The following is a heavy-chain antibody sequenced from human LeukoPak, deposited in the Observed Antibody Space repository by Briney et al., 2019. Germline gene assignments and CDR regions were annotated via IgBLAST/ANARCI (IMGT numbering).Heavy chain of an antibody. CDR3: ARDSGDTAMVTRYFDL. D-gene: IGHD5-18*01. J-gene: IGHJ2*01. V-gene: IGHV4-4*02. CDR2: IYHSGST. CDR1: GGSISSSNW. Sequence: PSETLSLTCAVSGGSISSSNWWSWVRQPPGKGLEWIGEIYHSGSTNYNPSLKSRVTISVDKSKNQFSLKLSSVTAADTAVYYCARDSGDTAMVTRYFDLWGRGTLVTVSS.